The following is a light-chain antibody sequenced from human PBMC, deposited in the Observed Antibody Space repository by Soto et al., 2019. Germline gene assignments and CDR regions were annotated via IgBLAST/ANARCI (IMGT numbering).Light chain of an antibody. CDR2: GTS. CDR3: QHYNNWPPWT. J-gene: IGKJ1*01. Sequence: EIVMTQSPATLSVSPGERATLSCRASQSVSSNLAWYQQTPGQAPRLLIYGTSTRATGIPARFSGSGSGTEFTLSISSLQSEDLAVYYCQHYNNWPPWTFGQGTKVEIK. CDR1: QSVSSN. V-gene: IGKV3-15*01.